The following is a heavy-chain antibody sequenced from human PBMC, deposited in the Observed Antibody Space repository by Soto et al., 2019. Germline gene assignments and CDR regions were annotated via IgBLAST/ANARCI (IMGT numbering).Heavy chain of an antibody. CDR2: ISAYNGNT. V-gene: IGHV1-18*01. CDR1: GYTFTNYG. D-gene: IGHD6-13*01. CDR3: VRAEYSSSWSDS. J-gene: IGHJ4*02. Sequence: QVQLVQSGAEVKKPGASVKVSCKASGYTFTNYGISWVRQAPGQGLEWMGWISAYNGNTNYAQKVQGRLTMTTDTSTTTAYMELRSLRSDDTAVYYCVRAEYSSSWSDSWGQGTLVTVSS.